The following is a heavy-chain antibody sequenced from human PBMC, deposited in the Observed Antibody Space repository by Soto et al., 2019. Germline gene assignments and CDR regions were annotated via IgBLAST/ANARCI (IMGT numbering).Heavy chain of an antibody. D-gene: IGHD3-10*01. J-gene: IGHJ6*02. CDR3: AREGDVTYYYYGMDA. V-gene: IGHV1-18*01. CDR1: GYTFTRYG. Sequence: QVHLVQSGAEVKKPGASVKVSCKTSGYTFTRYGISWVRQAPGQGLEWRGWINGYDGRTNSAQKVQDRVTMTTDTSTSAVYLELITLSSDDTAVYYIAREGDVTYYYYGMDAWGQGTTVTVSS. CDR2: INGYDGRT.